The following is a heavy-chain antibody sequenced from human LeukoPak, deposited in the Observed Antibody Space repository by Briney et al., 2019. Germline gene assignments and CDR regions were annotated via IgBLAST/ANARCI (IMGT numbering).Heavy chain of an antibody. V-gene: IGHV4-38-2*02. D-gene: IGHD3-22*01. Sequence: SETLSLTCTVSGYSISSGYYWGWIRQPPGKGLEWIGNIYHSGSTYYNPSLKSRVTISVDTSKDQFSLKLSSVTAADTAVYYCGRPLSYYSDSSGDNAFDIWGQGTMVTVSS. CDR3: GRPLSYYSDSSGDNAFDI. CDR1: GYSISSGYY. J-gene: IGHJ3*02. CDR2: IYHSGST.